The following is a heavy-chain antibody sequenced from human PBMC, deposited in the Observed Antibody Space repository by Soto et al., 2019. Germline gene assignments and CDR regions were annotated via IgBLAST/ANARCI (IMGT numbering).Heavy chain of an antibody. CDR2: IYYSGNT. CDR3: ARVGSGTFDY. Sequence: PSETLSLTCTVSGGSISTYYWSWIRQSPGKGLEWIGYIYYSGNTNYNPSLKSRVTITVDTSKNQFCLKMRSVTAADTAVYYCARVGSGTFDYWGQGALVTVSS. CDR1: GGSISTYY. V-gene: IGHV4-59*01. D-gene: IGHD2-15*01. J-gene: IGHJ4*02.